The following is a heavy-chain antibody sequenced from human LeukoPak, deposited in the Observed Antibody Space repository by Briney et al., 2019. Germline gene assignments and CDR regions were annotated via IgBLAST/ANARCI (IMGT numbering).Heavy chain of an antibody. V-gene: IGHV1-18*01. Sequence: ASVTVSCKASGYTFTSYGISWVRQAPGQGLEWMGWISAYNGNTNYAQKLQGRVTMTTDTSTSTAYMELRSLRSDDTAVYYCARDRGIAARYYYYYYGMDVWGQGTTVTVSS. D-gene: IGHD6-6*01. CDR2: ISAYNGNT. J-gene: IGHJ6*02. CDR3: ARDRGIAARYYYYYYGMDV. CDR1: GYTFTSYG.